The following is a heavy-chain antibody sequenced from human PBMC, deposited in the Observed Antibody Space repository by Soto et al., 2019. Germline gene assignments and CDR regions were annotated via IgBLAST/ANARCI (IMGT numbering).Heavy chain of an antibody. CDR1: GFTFSSYG. Sequence: QVQLVESGGGVAQPGRSLRLSCAASGFTFSSYGMHWVRQAPGKGLEWVAVIWYDGSNKYYADSVKGRFTISRDNSKNTLYLQMNSLRDEDTAVYYCARDQGRGYSYGFDYWGQGTLVTVSS. CDR2: IWYDGSNK. V-gene: IGHV3-33*01. CDR3: ARDQGRGYSYGFDY. J-gene: IGHJ4*02. D-gene: IGHD5-18*01.